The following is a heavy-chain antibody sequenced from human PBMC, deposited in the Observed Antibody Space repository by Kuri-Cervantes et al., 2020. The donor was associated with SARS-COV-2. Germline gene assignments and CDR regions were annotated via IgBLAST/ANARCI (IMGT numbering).Heavy chain of an antibody. CDR3: AKGNPPSYYYGSGSYYGAVGYYYYGMDV. CDR2: VSWNGSRT. Sequence: GGSLRLSCAASGFTFSNSDMNWVRQAPGKGLEWVSGVSWNGSRTHYADSVKGRFIISRDNSKNTLYLQMNSLRAEDTAVYYCAKGNPPSYYYGSGSYYGAVGYYYYGMDVWGQGTAVTVSS. D-gene: IGHD3-10*01. J-gene: IGHJ6*02. CDR1: GFTFSNSD. V-gene: IGHV3-19*01.